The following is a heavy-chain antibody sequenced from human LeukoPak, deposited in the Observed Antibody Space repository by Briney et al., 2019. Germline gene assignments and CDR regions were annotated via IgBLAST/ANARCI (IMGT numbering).Heavy chain of an antibody. CDR2: IAPYNGNT. J-gene: IGHJ4*02. D-gene: IGHD6-6*01. CDR3: ARSSGQLVPGDY. CDR1: GYTFTNYI. Sequence: ASVKVSCKASGYTFTNYIITWVRQVPGQGLEWMGWIAPYNGNTNYAQKFQGRDTMTTDTSPSTAFMELRSLRSDDTAVYYCARSSGQLVPGDYWGQGTLVTVSS. V-gene: IGHV1-18*01.